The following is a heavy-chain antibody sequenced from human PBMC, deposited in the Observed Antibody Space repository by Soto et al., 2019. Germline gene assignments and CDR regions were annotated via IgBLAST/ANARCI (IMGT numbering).Heavy chain of an antibody. J-gene: IGHJ4*02. CDR3: KRSPRGDGYNHY. V-gene: IGHV1-69*12. Sequence: QVQLVQSGAEVKKPGSSVKVSCNASGGTFSSYAIRWVRQAPGQGLEWMGGISPIFGTANYAQKFQGRVTITADESTSTADMELSSLISEDTAVYYCKRSPRGDGYNHYWGQGTLVTVSS. D-gene: IGHD5-12*01. CDR2: ISPIFGTA. CDR1: GGTFSSYA.